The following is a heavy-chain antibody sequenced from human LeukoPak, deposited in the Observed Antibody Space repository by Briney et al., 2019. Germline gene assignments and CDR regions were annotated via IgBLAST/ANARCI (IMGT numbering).Heavy chain of an antibody. J-gene: IGHJ1*01. V-gene: IGHV1-58*01. CDR3: AAIVSSGYYYQH. Sequence: ASVKVSCKVSGFTFTSSAVQWVRQARGQRLEWIGWIVVGSGNTNYAQKFQERVTITRDMSTSTAYMELSSLRSEDTAVYYCAAIVSSGYYYQHWGQGTLVTVSS. D-gene: IGHD3-22*01. CDR1: GFTFTSSA. CDR2: IVVGSGNT.